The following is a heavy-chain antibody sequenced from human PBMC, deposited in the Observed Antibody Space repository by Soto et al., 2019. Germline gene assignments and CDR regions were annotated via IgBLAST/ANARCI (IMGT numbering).Heavy chain of an antibody. CDR2: IASGGGGI. V-gene: IGHV3-23*01. Sequence: VGSLRLSCAASGFTFSNYAMAWVRQAPGKGLEWVSVIASGGGGIHYADSLKGRFTISRDTSRATLYLPMNSLKVEGKAVYYCAKYESPDQTRMFDCWGRGSLVTVS. CDR1: GFTFSNYA. J-gene: IGHJ4*02. D-gene: IGHD2-8*01. CDR3: AKYESPDQTRMFDC.